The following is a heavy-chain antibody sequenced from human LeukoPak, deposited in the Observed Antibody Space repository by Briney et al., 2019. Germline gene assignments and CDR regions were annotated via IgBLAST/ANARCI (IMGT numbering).Heavy chain of an antibody. J-gene: IGHJ4*02. V-gene: IGHV4-34*01. CDR2: INHSGST. CDR3: ARRYKGSSGWYGPPDY. CDR1: GGSFSGYY. D-gene: IGHD6-19*01. Sequence: SETLSLTCAVYGGSFSGYYWSWIRQPPGKGLEWIGEINHSGSTNYNPSLKSRVTISVDTSKNQFSLKLSSVTAADTAVYYCARRYKGSSGWYGPPDYWGQGTLVTVSS.